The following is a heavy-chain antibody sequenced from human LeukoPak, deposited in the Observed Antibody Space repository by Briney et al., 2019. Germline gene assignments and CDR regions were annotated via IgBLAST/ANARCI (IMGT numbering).Heavy chain of an antibody. CDR2: ISGGGSA. CDR3: AARPLMPPRFDY. D-gene: IGHD2-2*01. Sequence: PGGSLRLSCAGSGFTFSSYPMSWVRQAPAKGLQWVSAISGGGSAYYADSVKGRFTISRDNSKGTLYLQMHSLRAEDTAIYYCAARPLMPPRFDYWGQGTLVTVSS. CDR1: GFTFSSYP. V-gene: IGHV3-23*01. J-gene: IGHJ4*02.